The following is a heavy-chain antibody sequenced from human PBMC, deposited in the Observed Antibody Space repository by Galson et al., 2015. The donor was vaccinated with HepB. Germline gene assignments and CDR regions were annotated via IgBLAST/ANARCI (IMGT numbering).Heavy chain of an antibody. CDR2: IYRSGST. CDR3: ASNCSGGSCYSAGGGYYYYMDV. V-gene: IGHV4-4*02. D-gene: IGHD2-15*01. CDR1: GGSISNSNG. Sequence: TLSLTCAVSGGSISNSNGWSWVRQPPGKGLEWIGEIYRSGSTNYNPPRKSRVTISVDKPKNQFSLTLSAVTAAESAVYYCASNCSGGSCYSAGGGYYYYMDVWGKGTTVTV. J-gene: IGHJ6*03.